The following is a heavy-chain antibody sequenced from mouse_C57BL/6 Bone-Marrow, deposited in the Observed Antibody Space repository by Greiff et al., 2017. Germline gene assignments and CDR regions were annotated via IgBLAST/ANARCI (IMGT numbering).Heavy chain of an antibody. Sequence: QVQLQQSGPELVKPGASVKISCKASGYAFSSSWMNWVKQRPGKGLEWIGRIYPGDGDTNYNGKFKGKATLTVDKSSSTAYMQLSSLTSEDSAVCCCARGGDYWGQGTTLTVSS. CDR3: ARGGDY. CDR1: GYAFSSSW. J-gene: IGHJ2*01. V-gene: IGHV1-82*01. CDR2: IYPGDGDT.